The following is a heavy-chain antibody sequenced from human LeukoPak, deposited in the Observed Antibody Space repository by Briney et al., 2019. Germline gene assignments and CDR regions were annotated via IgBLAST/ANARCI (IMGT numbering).Heavy chain of an antibody. D-gene: IGHD1-26*01. CDR2: IIPILGIA. J-gene: IGHJ4*02. Sequence: GASVKVSCKASGGTFSSYAISWVRQAPGQGLEWMGRIIPILGIANYAQKFQGRVTITADKSTSTAYMELSSLRSEDTAVYYCARDAPPGRPIVGATWGFDYWGQGTLVTVSS. V-gene: IGHV1-69*04. CDR1: GGTFSSYA. CDR3: ARDAPPGRPIVGATWGFDY.